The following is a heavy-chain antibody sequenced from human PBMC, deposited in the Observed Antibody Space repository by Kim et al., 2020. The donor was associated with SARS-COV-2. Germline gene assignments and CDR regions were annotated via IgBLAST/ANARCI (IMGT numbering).Heavy chain of an antibody. J-gene: IGHJ6*01. D-gene: IGHD3-9*01. Sequence: GGSLRLSCAASGFTFSSYSMNWVRQAPEKGLEWVSSINSSSNYIYYADSVRGRFTISRDNPKNTLYLQMTSLRAEDTAVYYRARDLMGLRYFDWLLTEGMDVWAPGPTVTVSS. V-gene: IGHV3-21*01. CDR3: ARDLMGLRYFDWLLTEGMDV. CDR2: INSSSNYI. CDR1: GFTFSSYS.